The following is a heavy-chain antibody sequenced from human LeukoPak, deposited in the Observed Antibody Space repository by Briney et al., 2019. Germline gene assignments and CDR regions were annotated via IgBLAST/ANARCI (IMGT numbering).Heavy chain of an antibody. J-gene: IGHJ2*01. V-gene: IGHV3-33*06. Sequence: PGRSLRLSCAASGFTFSTYGMHWVRQAPGKGLEWVALIWYDGSNKYYADSVKGRFTISRDNSKNTLHLEMNSLRGEDMAVYYCPKDNGHYSLVWNSDLWGRGTLVTVSS. CDR2: IWYDGSNK. D-gene: IGHD3-22*01. CDR1: GFTFSTYG. CDR3: PKDNGHYSLVWNSDL.